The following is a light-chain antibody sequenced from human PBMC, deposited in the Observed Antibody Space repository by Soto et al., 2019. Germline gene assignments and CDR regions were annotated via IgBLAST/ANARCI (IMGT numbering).Light chain of an antibody. CDR1: QGINNY. Sequence: DIQMTQSPSAMSASVGYGVTITCRASQGINNYLVWFQQKPGKVPKRLIYAASSLESGVPSRFSGSASGTEFTLTISSLQPEDSATYFCLQHYSYPFTFGGGTKVDIK. CDR3: LQHYSYPFT. CDR2: AAS. V-gene: IGKV1-17*03. J-gene: IGKJ4*01.